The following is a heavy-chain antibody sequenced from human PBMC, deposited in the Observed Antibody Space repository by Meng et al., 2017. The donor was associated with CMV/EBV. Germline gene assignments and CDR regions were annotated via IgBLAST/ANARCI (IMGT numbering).Heavy chain of an antibody. D-gene: IGHD5-18*01. CDR3: ARINTAMAHFDY. CDR2: IYYSGST. V-gene: IGHV4-61*01. CDR1: GGSVSSGSYY. Sequence: VSGGSVSSGSYYWSWTRQSPGKGLEWIGYIYYSGSTNYNPSLKSRVTISVDTSKNQFSLKLSSVTAADTAVYYCARINTAMAHFDYWGQGTLVTVSS. J-gene: IGHJ4*02.